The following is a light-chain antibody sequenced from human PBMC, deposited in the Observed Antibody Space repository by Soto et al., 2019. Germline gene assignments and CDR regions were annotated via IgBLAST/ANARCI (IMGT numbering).Light chain of an antibody. CDR1: QSVSSH. V-gene: IGKV3-20*01. CDR3: QQYGSSGT. J-gene: IGKJ1*01. CDR2: GAS. Sequence: EIVMTQSPATLSASPGERATLSCGASQSVSSHLAWYQQKPGQAPRLLIFGASTRATGIPDRFSGSGSGTDFTLTISRLEPEDFAVYYCQQYGSSGTFGQGTKVDI.